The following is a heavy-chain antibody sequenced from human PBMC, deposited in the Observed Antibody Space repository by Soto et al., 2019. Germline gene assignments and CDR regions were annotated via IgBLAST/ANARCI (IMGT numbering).Heavy chain of an antibody. Sequence: PSETLSLTCAVYGGSFSGYYWSWIRQPPGKGLEWIGEINHSGSTNYNPSLKIRVTISVDTSKNQFSLKLSSVTAADTAVYYCARGAAAGDNYYYGMDVWGQGTTVTVSS. V-gene: IGHV4-34*01. D-gene: IGHD6-13*01. CDR2: INHSGST. CDR1: GGSFSGYY. CDR3: ARGAAAGDNYYYGMDV. J-gene: IGHJ6*02.